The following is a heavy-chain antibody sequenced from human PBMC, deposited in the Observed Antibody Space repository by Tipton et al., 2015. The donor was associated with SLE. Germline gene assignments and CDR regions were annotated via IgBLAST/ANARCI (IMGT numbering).Heavy chain of an antibody. D-gene: IGHD6-6*01. CDR3: ASAKIEPEYYFHGMDV. Sequence: SLRLSCTASGFTFGDYAMSWVRQAPGKGLEWVGFIRSKAYGGTTEYAASVKGRFTISRDDSKSIAYLQMNSLKTEDTAVYYCASAKIEPEYYFHGMDVWGQGTTVTVSS. V-gene: IGHV3-49*04. J-gene: IGHJ6*02. CDR1: GFTFGDYA. CDR2: IRSKAYGGTT.